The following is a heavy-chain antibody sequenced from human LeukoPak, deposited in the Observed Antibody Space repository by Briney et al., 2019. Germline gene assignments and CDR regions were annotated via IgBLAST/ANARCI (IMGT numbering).Heavy chain of an antibody. CDR1: GYTFTSYG. Sequence: ASVKVSCKASGYTFTSYGFSWVRQAPGQGLEWMGWISTSNGNTYNAQKFQGRFTMTTDTSTSTVYMELWSLRSDDTAVYYCARYYDILTGYPPLLDYWGQGTLVTVSS. V-gene: IGHV1-18*01. CDR2: ISTSNGNT. J-gene: IGHJ4*02. D-gene: IGHD3-9*01. CDR3: ARYYDILTGYPPLLDY.